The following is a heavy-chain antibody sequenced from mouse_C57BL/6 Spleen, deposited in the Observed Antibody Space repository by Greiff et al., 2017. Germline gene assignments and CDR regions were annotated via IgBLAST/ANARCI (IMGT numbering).Heavy chain of an antibody. D-gene: IGHD1-1*01. J-gene: IGHJ4*01. CDR1: GFTFSSYG. CDR2: ISSGGSYT. V-gene: IGHV5-6*01. CDR3: ARQPHDDGSEDYYAMDY. Sequence: EVKLMDSGGDLVKPGGSLKLSCAASGFTFSSYGMSWVRQTPDKRLEWVATISSGGSYTYYPDSVKGRFTISRDNAKNTLYLQMSSLKSEDTAMYYCARQPHDDGSEDYYAMDYWGQGTSVTVSS.